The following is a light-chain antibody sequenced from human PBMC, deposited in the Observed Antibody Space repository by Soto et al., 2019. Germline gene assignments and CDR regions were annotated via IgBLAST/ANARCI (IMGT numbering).Light chain of an antibody. CDR3: QKYDNYDIT. J-gene: IGKJ5*01. Sequence: DIQMTHSPASLSASVGERVTITCRASQSISSYLNWYQQKPGKAPKLLIYDVSNLEAGVPSRFSGSGSETHFTLTINSLQPEDIATYYCQKYDNYDITFGQGTRLEIK. CDR2: DVS. V-gene: IGKV1-33*01. CDR1: QSISSY.